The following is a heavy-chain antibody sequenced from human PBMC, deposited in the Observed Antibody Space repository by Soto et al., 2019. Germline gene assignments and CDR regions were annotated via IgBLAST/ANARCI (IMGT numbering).Heavy chain of an antibody. J-gene: IGHJ6*02. Sequence: EVQLVESGGGLVQPGGSLRLSCATSGFTFSSYWMSWVRQAPGKGLEWVANIKQDGSEKYYVDSVKGRFTISRDNAKNSLYLHMNSLRAEDTAVYYCARDDSRGSSGWSDYYYGMDVWGQGTTVTVSS. CDR3: ARDDSRGSSGWSDYYYGMDV. V-gene: IGHV3-7*05. D-gene: IGHD6-19*01. CDR2: IKQDGSEK. CDR1: GFTFSSYW.